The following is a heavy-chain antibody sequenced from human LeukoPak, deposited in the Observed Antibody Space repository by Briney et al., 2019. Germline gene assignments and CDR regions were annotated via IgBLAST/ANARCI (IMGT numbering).Heavy chain of an antibody. CDR2: ILPCLPTP. D-gene: IGHD4/OR15-4a*01. Sequence: ASVKVSCKSSGGAFSTYTISWVRQAPGQRPELMGGILPCLPTPNYAQKFQGRGSISADEYTRTDSMELNRLGSDDTAMYYCARSTNYGDAWFGPWGQGTLVTVSS. CDR3: ARSTNYGDAWFGP. J-gene: IGHJ5*02. CDR1: GGAFSTYT. V-gene: IGHV1-69*13.